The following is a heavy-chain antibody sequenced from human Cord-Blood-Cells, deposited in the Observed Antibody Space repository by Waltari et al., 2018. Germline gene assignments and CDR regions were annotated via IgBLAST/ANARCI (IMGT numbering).Heavy chain of an antibody. D-gene: IGHD6-6*01. CDR1: GGSFSGYS. V-gene: IGHV4-34*01. CDR3: ARGVQYSSSSGPDYYYYYYMDV. J-gene: IGHJ6*03. Sequence: QVQLQQWGAGLLKPSETLSLTCAVYGGSFSGYSWRWIRHPPGTGLEWIGEINHSGSTNYNPSLKSRVTISVDTSKNQFSLKLSSVTAADTAVYYCARGVQYSSSSGPDYYYYYYMDVWGKGTTVTVSS. CDR2: INHSGST.